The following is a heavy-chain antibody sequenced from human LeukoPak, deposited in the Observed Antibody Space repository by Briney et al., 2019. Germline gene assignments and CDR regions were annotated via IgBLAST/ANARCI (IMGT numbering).Heavy chain of an antibody. CDR3: ARDSMWGNYYDSSGD. CDR1: GFTFSSYS. D-gene: IGHD3-22*01. J-gene: IGHJ4*02. Sequence: GGSLRLSCAASGFTFSSYSMNWVRQAPGKGLEWVSSISSSSSYIYYADSVKGRFTISRDNAKNSLYLQMNSLRAEDTAVYYCARDSMWGNYYDSSGDWGQGTLVTVSS. CDR2: ISSSSSYI. V-gene: IGHV3-21*01.